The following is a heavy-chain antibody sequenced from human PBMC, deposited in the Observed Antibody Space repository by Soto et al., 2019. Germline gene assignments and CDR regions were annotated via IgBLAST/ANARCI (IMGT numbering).Heavy chain of an antibody. Sequence: EVQLLESGGGLVQPGGSLRLSCAASGFTFSSDAMSWVRQAPGKGLEWVSAISFSGGSTYYADSVKGRFTISRDNSKNTLYLQMNSLRAEDTAVYYCAKDRTTSSGGYYGYFDYWGQGTLVTVSS. V-gene: IGHV3-23*01. CDR3: AKDRTTSSGGYYGYFDY. J-gene: IGHJ4*02. CDR2: ISFSGGST. D-gene: IGHD3-22*01. CDR1: GFTFSSDA.